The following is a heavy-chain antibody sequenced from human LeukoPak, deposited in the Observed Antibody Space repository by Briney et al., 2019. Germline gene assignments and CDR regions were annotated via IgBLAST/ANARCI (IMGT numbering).Heavy chain of an antibody. D-gene: IGHD6-13*01. V-gene: IGHV3-30*02. J-gene: IGHJ6*03. CDR1: GFTFSSYG. CDR2: IRYDGSNK. Sequence: GGSLRLSCAASGFTFSSYGMHWVRQAPGKGLEWVAFIRYDGSNKYYADSVKGRFTISRDNSKNTLYLQMNSLRAEDTAVYYCARDKKQAYYMDVWGKGTTVTVSS. CDR3: ARDKKQAYYMDV.